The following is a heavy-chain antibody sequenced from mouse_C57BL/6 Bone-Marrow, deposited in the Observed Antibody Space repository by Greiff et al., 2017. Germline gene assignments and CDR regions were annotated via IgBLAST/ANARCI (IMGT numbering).Heavy chain of an antibody. CDR2: ISDGGSYT. J-gene: IGHJ4*01. CDR1: GFTFSSYA. Sequence: EVKLVESGGGLVKPGGSLKLSCAASGFTFSSYAMSWVRQTPEKRLEWVATISDGGSYTYYPDNVKGRFTISRDNAKNNLYLQMSHLKSEDTAMYYCASVYYYGSSHPLMDDWGQGTSVTVSS. D-gene: IGHD1-1*01. CDR3: ASVYYYGSSHPLMDD. V-gene: IGHV5-4*03.